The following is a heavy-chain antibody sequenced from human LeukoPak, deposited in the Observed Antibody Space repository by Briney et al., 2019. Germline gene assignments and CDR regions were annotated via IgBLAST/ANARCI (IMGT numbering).Heavy chain of an antibody. CDR2: FYHSGST. J-gene: IGHJ5*02. Sequence: SETLSLTCSVSAYSIGGGYYWGWIRQPPGKGLEWLGSFYHSGSTYYNPSLKSRVTISVDTSKNQFSLKLSSVTAADTAVYYCARHDFYSNYPHNWFDPWGQGTLVTVSS. V-gene: IGHV4-38-2*01. CDR3: ARHDFYSNYPHNWFDP. CDR1: AYSIGGGYY. D-gene: IGHD4-11*01.